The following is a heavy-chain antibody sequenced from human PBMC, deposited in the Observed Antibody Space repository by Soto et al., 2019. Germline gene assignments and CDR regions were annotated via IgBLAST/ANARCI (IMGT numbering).Heavy chain of an antibody. D-gene: IGHD5-18*01. Sequence: QVQLVESGGGVVQPGRSLRLSCAASGFTFSSYGMHWVRQAPGKGLEWVAVISYDGSNKYYADSVKGRFTISRDNSKNTLYLQMNSLRAEDTAVYYCAKDRYGGYSYGYVLRVYYGMDVWGQGTTVTVSS. CDR2: ISYDGSNK. V-gene: IGHV3-30*18. J-gene: IGHJ6*02. CDR3: AKDRYGGYSYGYVLRVYYGMDV. CDR1: GFTFSSYG.